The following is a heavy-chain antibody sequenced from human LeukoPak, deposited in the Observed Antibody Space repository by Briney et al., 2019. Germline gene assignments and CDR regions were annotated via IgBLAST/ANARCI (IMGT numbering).Heavy chain of an antibody. CDR2: IVVGSGNT. D-gene: IGHD5-18*01. J-gene: IGHJ4*02. V-gene: IGHV1-58*01. Sequence: SVKVSCKASGFTFTSSAVQWVRQARGQRLEWIGWIVVGSGNTNYAQKFQERVTITRDMSTSTAYMELSSLRSEDTAVYYCAAGVEQLWLLLDYWGQGTLVTVSS. CDR3: AAGVEQLWLLLDY. CDR1: GFTFTSSA.